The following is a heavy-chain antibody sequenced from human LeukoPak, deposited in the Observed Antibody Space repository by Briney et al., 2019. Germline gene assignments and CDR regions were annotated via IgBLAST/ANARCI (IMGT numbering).Heavy chain of an antibody. Sequence: ASETLSLTCAVYGGSFSGYYWSWIRQPPGKGREWMGEINHSGSTNYNPSLKSRVTISVDTSKNQFSLKLSSVTAADTAVYYCARLSSGWYGTYYFDYWGQGTLVTVSS. V-gene: IGHV4-34*01. CDR1: GGSFSGYY. CDR2: INHSGST. CDR3: ARLSSGWYGTYYFDY. D-gene: IGHD6-19*01. J-gene: IGHJ4*02.